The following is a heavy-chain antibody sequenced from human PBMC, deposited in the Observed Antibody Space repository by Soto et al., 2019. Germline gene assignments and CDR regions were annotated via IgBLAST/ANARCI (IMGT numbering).Heavy chain of an antibody. CDR3: AREVFLGDDILTGYFLYYYYYGMDV. D-gene: IGHD3-9*01. Sequence: ASVKVSCKASGYTFTSYGISWVRQAPGQGLEWMGWISAYNGNTNYAQKLQGRVTMTTDTSTSTAYMELRSLRSDDTAVYYCAREVFLGDDILTGYFLYYYYYGMDVWGQGTTVNVSS. J-gene: IGHJ6*02. V-gene: IGHV1-18*01. CDR2: ISAYNGNT. CDR1: GYTFTSYG.